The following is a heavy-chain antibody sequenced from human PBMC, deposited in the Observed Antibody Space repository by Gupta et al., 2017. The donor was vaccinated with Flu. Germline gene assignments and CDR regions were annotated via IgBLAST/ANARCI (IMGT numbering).Heavy chain of an antibody. CDR3: ARGAGIAAASGEGYYFDY. CDR2: INHSGST. CDR1: GGSFSGYY. J-gene: IGHJ4*02. V-gene: IGHV4-34*01. Sequence: QVQLQQWGAGLLKPSETLSLTCAVYGGSFSGYYWSWIRQPPGKGLEWIGEINHSGSTNYNPSRKSRVTISVDTSKNQFSLKLSSVTAADTAVYYCARGAGIAAASGEGYYFDYWGQGTLVTVSS. D-gene: IGHD6-13*01.